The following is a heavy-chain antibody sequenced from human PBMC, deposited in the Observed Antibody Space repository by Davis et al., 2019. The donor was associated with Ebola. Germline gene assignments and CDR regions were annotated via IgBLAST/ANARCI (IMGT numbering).Heavy chain of an antibody. Sequence: AASVKVSCKASGGTFSSYAISWVRQAPGQGLEWMGRIIPILGIANYAQKFQGRVTITADKSTSTAYMELSSLRSEDTAVYYCARLAARKPYYYYYGMDVWGQGTTVTVSS. V-gene: IGHV1-69*04. D-gene: IGHD6-6*01. J-gene: IGHJ6*02. CDR2: IIPILGIA. CDR1: GGTFSSYA. CDR3: ARLAARKPYYYYYGMDV.